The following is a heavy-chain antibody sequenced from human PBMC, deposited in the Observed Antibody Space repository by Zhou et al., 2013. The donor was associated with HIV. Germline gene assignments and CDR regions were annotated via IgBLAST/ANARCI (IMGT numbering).Heavy chain of an antibody. D-gene: IGHD6-13*01. Sequence: QVQLVQSGAEVKKSGSSVKVSCKASGGTLSSYGFSWVRDSPGQGLEWMGGIIPAFRRTDYAQKFHGRFTISADESTSTVYMDLSSLRSEDTAVYYCARVRSSSWYHWFDPWGQGTLVTVSS. CDR2: IIPAFRRT. J-gene: IGHJ5*02. CDR1: GGTLSSYG. V-gene: IGHV1-69*12. CDR3: ARVRSSSWYHWFDP.